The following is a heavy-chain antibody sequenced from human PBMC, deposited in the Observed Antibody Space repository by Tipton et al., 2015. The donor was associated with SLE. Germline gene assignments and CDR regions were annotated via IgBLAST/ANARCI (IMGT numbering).Heavy chain of an antibody. D-gene: IGHD3-16*01. V-gene: IGHV4-4*08. J-gene: IGHJ4*02. CDR3: ARGGSVRGFSLYYFDY. CDR1: GGSISSYY. CDR2: IYTSGST. Sequence: TLSLTCTVSGGSISSYYWSWIRQPPGKGLEWIGYIYTSGSTNYNTSLNSRVTISVDTSKNQFSLKLSSVTAADTAVYYCARGGSVRGFSLYYFDYWGQGTLVTVSS.